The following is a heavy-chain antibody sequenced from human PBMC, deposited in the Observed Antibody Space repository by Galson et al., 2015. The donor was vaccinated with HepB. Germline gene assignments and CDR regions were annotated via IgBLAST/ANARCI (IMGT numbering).Heavy chain of an antibody. CDR1: GGSISSYY. J-gene: IGHJ4*02. V-gene: IGHV4-59*01. Sequence: SETLSLTCTVSGGSISSYYWSWIRQPPGKGLEWIGYIYYSGSTNYNPSLKSRVTISVDTSKNQFSLKLSSVTAADTAVYYCARFSALQWLPHYWGQGTLVTVSS. CDR2: IYYSGST. CDR3: ARFSALQWLPHY. D-gene: IGHD5-24*01.